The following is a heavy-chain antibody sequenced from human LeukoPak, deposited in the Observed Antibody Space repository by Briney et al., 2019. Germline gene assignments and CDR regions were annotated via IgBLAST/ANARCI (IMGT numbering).Heavy chain of an antibody. V-gene: IGHV3-30*18. CDR3: AKYSVGSSCPGY. CDR2: ISYDGSNK. J-gene: IGHJ4*02. Sequence: GGSLRLSCAASGFTFSSYGMHWVRQAPGKGLEWVAVISYDGSNKYYADSVKGRFTISRDNSKNTLYLQMNSLRAEDTAVYYCAKYSVGSSCPGYWGQGTLVTVSS. CDR1: GFTFSSYG. D-gene: IGHD6-13*01.